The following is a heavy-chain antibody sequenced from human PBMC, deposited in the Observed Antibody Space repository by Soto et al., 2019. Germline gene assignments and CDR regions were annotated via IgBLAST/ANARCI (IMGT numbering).Heavy chain of an antibody. V-gene: IGHV3-21*01. CDR1: FTFSMYS. Sequence: EVQVVESGGGLVQPGGSLRLSCSFTFSMYSMSWVRQAPGKGLEWVASISSGGSYIKYADSVKGRFTISRDNAKNSVSLPMTSLRVDDTAVYFCTRDQGGSYDSWFDPWGQGTLVTVSS. CDR2: ISSGGSYI. D-gene: IGHD1-26*01. J-gene: IGHJ5*02. CDR3: TRDQGGSYDSWFDP.